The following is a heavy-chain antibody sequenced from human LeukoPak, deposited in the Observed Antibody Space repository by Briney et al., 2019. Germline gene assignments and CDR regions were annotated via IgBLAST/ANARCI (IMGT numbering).Heavy chain of an antibody. CDR2: INPNSGGT. CDR3: ARVAAVAGKRFFTLDY. Sequence: GASVKVSCKASGYTFTGYYMHWVRQAPGQGLEWMGWINPNSGGTNYAQKFQGRVTMTRDTSISTAYMELSRLRSDDTAVYYCARVAAVAGKRFFTLDYWGQGTLVTVSS. D-gene: IGHD6-19*01. V-gene: IGHV1-2*02. CDR1: GYTFTGYY. J-gene: IGHJ4*02.